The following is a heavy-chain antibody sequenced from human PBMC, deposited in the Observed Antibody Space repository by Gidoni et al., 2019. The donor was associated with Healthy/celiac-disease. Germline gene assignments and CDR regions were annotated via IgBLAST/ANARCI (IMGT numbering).Heavy chain of an antibody. CDR1: RGSISSGGYY. CDR3: ASGSGSYYGVYFDY. CDR2: IYYSGST. J-gene: IGHJ4*02. V-gene: IGHV4-31*03. D-gene: IGHD1-26*01. Sequence: QVQLQESGPGLVKPSQTLSLTCTVSRGSISSGGYYWCWIPQHPGKGLEWIGYIYYSGSTYYNPALKSRVTISVDTSKNQFSLKLSSVTAADTAVYYCASGSGSYYGVYFDYWGQGTLVTVSS.